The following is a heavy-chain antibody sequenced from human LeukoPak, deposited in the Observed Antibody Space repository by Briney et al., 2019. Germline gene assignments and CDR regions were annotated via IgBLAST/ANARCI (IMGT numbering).Heavy chain of an antibody. D-gene: IGHD4-17*01. Sequence: GGSLRLSCAASGYTFSRYWMHWVRQGPGKGLVWVSRINEDGSPTSYAESVRGRFTISRDNAKNTLYLQMNSLRAEDAAVYYCTTDTSGARDSWGQGTLVTVSS. J-gene: IGHJ4*02. CDR1: GYTFSRYW. CDR2: INEDGSPT. CDR3: TTDTSGARDS. V-gene: IGHV3-74*01.